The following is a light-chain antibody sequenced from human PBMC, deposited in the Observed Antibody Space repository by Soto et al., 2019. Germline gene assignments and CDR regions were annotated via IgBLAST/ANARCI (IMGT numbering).Light chain of an antibody. CDR2: DAS. J-gene: IGKJ1*01. CDR3: QQYGSSPRT. V-gene: IGKV3-20*01. Sequence: ESVLTQSPATLSLSPGERATLSCRASPSVSNSLAWYQHKPGQAPRLLIYDASNRAGGVPDRFSGSGSGSDFTLTISRLEPEDFAVYYCQQYGSSPRTFGQGTKVDIK. CDR1: PSVSNS.